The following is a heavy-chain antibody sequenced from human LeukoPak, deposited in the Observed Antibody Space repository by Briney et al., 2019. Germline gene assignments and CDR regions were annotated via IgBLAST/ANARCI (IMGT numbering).Heavy chain of an antibody. V-gene: IGHV1-46*01. CDR2: INPSGGST. CDR1: GYTFTSYY. CDR3: ARGLRKDYYCYYYMDV. Sequence: GASVKVSCKASGYTFTSYYMHWVRQAPGQGLEWMGIINPSGGSTSSAQKFQGRVTMTRDMSTSPVYMELSSLRSKDTAVYYCARGLRKDYYCYYYMDVWGKGTTVTVSS. J-gene: IGHJ6*03.